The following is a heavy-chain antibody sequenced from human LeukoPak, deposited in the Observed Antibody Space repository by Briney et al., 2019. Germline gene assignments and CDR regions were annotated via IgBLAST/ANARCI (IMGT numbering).Heavy chain of an antibody. J-gene: IGHJ6*03. CDR1: GASVATGDYY. Sequence: SETLSLTCTVSGASVATGDYYWTWIRQPAGKTLEWIGRIYSSGYTVYSPSLKSRVTISLDTSKNQFSLTLNSVTDADTAVYYCARDSESPQGGDMDVWGKGTTVTVSS. V-gene: IGHV4-61*02. CDR3: ARDSESPQGGDMDV. CDR2: IYSSGYT.